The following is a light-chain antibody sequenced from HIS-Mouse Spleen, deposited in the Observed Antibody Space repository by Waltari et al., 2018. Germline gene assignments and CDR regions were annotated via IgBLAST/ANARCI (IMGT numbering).Light chain of an antibody. Sequence: DIQLTQSPSFLSASVGDRVTITCRASQGISSYLACYQQKPGKAPKLLIYKASSLESGVPSRFSGSGSGTEFTLTISSLQPDDFATYYCQQYNSYSYTFGQGTKLEIK. CDR1: QGISSY. CDR3: QQYNSYSYT. CDR2: KAS. J-gene: IGKJ2*01. V-gene: IGKV1-5*03.